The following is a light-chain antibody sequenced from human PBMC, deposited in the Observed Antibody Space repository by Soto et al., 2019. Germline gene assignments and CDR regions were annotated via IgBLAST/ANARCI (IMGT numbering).Light chain of an antibody. V-gene: IGKV3-20*01. CDR3: QQYVSSPWA. Sequence: EIVMTQSPATLSLSPGERATLSCRASESVSNNLAWYQQKAGQAPRLLIYGASRRATGIPDRFSGSGSGTDFTLTISRLEPEDFAVYYCQQYVSSPWAFGQGTKVDIK. CDR2: GAS. CDR1: ESVSNN. J-gene: IGKJ1*01.